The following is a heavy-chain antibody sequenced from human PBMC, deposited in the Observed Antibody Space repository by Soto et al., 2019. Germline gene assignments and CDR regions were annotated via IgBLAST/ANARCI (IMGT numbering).Heavy chain of an antibody. J-gene: IGHJ4*02. CDR2: IYYTGST. V-gene: IGHV4-59*08. D-gene: IGHD3-22*01. CDR3: ARLTSGYYANFDY. CDR1: GGSISSYY. Sequence: QVQLQESGPGLVKPSETLSLTCTVSGGSISSYYWSWVRQPPGKGLEWIGYIYYTGSTNYNPSLKSRVTLSLDTSKNQFSLKLSSVTAADTAVYYCARLTSGYYANFDYWGQGTLVTVSS.